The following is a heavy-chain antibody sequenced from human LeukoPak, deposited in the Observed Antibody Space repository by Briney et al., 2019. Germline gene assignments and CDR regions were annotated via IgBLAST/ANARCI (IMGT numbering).Heavy chain of an antibody. Sequence: PGGSLRLSCAASGFTFSSYSMNWVRQAPGKGLEWVSSISSSSSYIYYADSVKGRFTISRDNAKNSLYLQMNSLRAEDTAVYYCARGIGTYYDILTGYYYFDYWGQGTLVTVSS. J-gene: IGHJ4*02. V-gene: IGHV3-21*01. CDR3: ARGIGTYYDILTGYYYFDY. CDR2: ISSSSSYI. D-gene: IGHD3-9*01. CDR1: GFTFSSYS.